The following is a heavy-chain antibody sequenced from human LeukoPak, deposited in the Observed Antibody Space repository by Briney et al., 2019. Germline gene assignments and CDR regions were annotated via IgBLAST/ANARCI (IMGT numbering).Heavy chain of an antibody. V-gene: IGHV1-18*01. Sequence: ASVKVSCKASGYTFTSYGISWVRQAPGQGLEWMGWISAYNGNTNYAQKLQGRVTMTTDTSTSTAYMELRSLRSDDTAVYYCARDGYCSSTSCYSGANWFDPWGQGTLVTVSS. D-gene: IGHD2-2*03. CDR1: GYTFTSYG. J-gene: IGHJ5*02. CDR2: ISAYNGNT. CDR3: ARDGYCSSTSCYSGANWFDP.